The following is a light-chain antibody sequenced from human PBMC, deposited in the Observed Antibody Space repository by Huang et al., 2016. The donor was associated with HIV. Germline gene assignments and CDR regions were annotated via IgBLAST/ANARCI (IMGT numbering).Light chain of an antibody. CDR2: GAS. Sequence: DIQMTQSPSSLSASVGDRVTITCRATQSVTKYLNCYQQKPGKAPKLLIYGASSLQTGVPSRFSGSGSGTDFTLTISSLQPEDFATYYCQQSSSPPPTFGPGTKVDIK. J-gene: IGKJ3*01. CDR3: QQSSSPPPT. V-gene: IGKV1-39*01. CDR1: QSVTKY.